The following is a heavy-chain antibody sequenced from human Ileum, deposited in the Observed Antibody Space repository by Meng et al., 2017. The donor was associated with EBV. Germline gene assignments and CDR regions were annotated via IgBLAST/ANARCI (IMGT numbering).Heavy chain of an antibody. Sequence: QVQLGESGPAMVKPSETLSRTCAVSDDSITNHNWWAWVRQPPGKGLEWIGEIPHRGSSAYNPSLKSRVSMSIDKSKNQFSLKLTSVTAADTAVYHCLRGSGGSVWGQGTLVTVSS. D-gene: IGHD3-10*01. CDR3: LRGSGGSV. J-gene: IGHJ1*01. CDR2: IPHRGSS. V-gene: IGHV4-4*02. CDR1: DDSITNHNW.